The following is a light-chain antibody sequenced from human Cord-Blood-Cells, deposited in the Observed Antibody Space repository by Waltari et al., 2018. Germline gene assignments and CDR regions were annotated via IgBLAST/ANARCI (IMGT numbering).Light chain of an antibody. CDR1: NIGSKS. J-gene: IGLJ3*02. CDR2: DDT. CDR3: QVWDSSSDHWV. V-gene: IGLV3-21*03. Sequence: SYALTPPPSVSGAPGKMARLTCGGNNIGSKSLHWYQQKPGQAPVLVVYDDTDRPSGIPERFSGSNSRNTATLTISRVEAGDEADYYCQVWDSSSDHWVFGGGTKLTVL.